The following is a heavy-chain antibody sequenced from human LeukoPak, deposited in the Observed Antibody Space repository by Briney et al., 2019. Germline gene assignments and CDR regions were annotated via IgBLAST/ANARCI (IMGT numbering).Heavy chain of an antibody. CDR1: GFTFVSYA. V-gene: IGHV3-23*01. CDR3: AKALDTYGYMRFDF. CDR2: INGGGDTT. D-gene: IGHD5-18*01. J-gene: IGHJ4*02. Sequence: GGSLRLSCAASGFTFVSYAMTWVRQAPGKGLEWVSAINGGGDTTYYADSVKGRFTISRDKSKNTMYMQMNSLRAEDTALYYCAKALDTYGYMRFDFWGQGTLVTVSS.